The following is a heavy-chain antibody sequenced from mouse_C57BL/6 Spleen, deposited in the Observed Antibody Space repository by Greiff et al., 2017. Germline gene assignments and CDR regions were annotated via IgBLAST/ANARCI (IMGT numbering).Heavy chain of an antibody. CDR3: ARGGFTTVVATPFDY. V-gene: IGHV5-16*01. Sequence: EVMLVESEGGLVQPGSSMKLSCTASGFTFSDYYMAWVRQVPEKGLEWVANINYDGSSTYYLDSLKSRFIISRDNAKNILYLQMSSLKSEDTATYYCARGGFTTVVATPFDYWGQGTTLTVSS. CDR2: INYDGSST. J-gene: IGHJ2*01. D-gene: IGHD1-1*01. CDR1: GFTFSDYY.